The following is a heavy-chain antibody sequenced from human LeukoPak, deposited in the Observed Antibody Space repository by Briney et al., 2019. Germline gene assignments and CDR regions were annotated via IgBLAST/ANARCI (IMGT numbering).Heavy chain of an antibody. V-gene: IGHV1-24*01. CDR3: AAPAVADRYYFDY. D-gene: IGHD6-19*01. CDR1: GYTLTELS. CDR2: FDPEDGET. Sequence: ASVKVSCKVSGYTLTELSMHWVRQAPGKGPEWMGGFDPEDGETIYAQKFQGRVTMTEDTSTDTAYMDLSSLRSEDTAFYYCAAPAVADRYYFDYWGQGTLVTVSS. J-gene: IGHJ4*02.